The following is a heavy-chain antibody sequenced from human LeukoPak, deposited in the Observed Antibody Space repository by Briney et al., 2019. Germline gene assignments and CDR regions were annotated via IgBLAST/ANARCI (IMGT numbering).Heavy chain of an antibody. D-gene: IGHD3-3*01. CDR1: GGSFSGYY. CDR3: AREVKDFWSGYYTGSRHYYYYYMDV. V-gene: IGHV4-34*01. J-gene: IGHJ6*03. CDR2: INHSGST. Sequence: SETLSLTCAVYGGSFSGYYWSWIRQPPGKGLEWIGEINHSGSTNYNPSLKSRVTISVDTSKNQFSLKLSYVTAADTAVYYCAREVKDFWSGYYTGSRHYYYYYMDVWGKGTTVTVSS.